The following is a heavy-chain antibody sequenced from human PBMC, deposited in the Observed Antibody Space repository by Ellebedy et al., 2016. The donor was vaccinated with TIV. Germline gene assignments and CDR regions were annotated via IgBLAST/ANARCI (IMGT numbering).Heavy chain of an antibody. D-gene: IGHD6-13*01. V-gene: IGHV3-30*18. CDR2: ISYDGSNK. CDR3: AKGHMGGVSPPGDAFDI. CDR1: GFTFSSYG. J-gene: IGHJ3*02. Sequence: GGSLRLSCAASGFTFSSYGMHWVRQAPGKGLEWVAVISYDGSNKYYADSVKGRFTISRDNSKNTLYLQMNSLRAEDTAVYYCAKGHMGGVSPPGDAFDIWGQGTMVTVSS.